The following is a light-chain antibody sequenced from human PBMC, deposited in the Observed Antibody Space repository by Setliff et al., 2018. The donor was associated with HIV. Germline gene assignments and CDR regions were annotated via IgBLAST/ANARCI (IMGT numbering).Light chain of an antibody. Sequence: QSVLTQPASVSGSPGQSITIFCTGTSSDVGAHNYVSWYQQHPGKAPKLMIYEVTHRPSGVSNRFSGSKSSNTASLTISGLQAEDEADYYCSSDRNSNSLPFGGGTKVTVL. CDR3: SSDRNSNSLP. J-gene: IGLJ2*01. V-gene: IGLV2-14*01. CDR1: SSDVGAHNY. CDR2: EVT.